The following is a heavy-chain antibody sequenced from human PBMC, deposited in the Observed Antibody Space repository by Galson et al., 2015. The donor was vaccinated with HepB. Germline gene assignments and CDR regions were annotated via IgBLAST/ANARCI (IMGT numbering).Heavy chain of an antibody. CDR3: ARERRPFEI. Sequence: LRLSCAASGFTFSTYSMSWVRQAPGKGLEWVSYISSSSSTIYYADSVKGRFTISRDNARNSLYLQMNSLRAEDTAVYYCARERRPFEIWGQGTMVTVSS. J-gene: IGHJ3*02. CDR1: GFTFSTYS. V-gene: IGHV3-48*01. D-gene: IGHD6-6*01. CDR2: ISSSSSTI.